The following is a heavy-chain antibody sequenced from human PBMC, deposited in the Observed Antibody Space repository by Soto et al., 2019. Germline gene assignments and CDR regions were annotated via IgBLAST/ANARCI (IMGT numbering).Heavy chain of an antibody. V-gene: IGHV4-59*08. CDR3: ARQVYSSSVRFDP. CDR2: IYYSGST. CDR1: GGSISSYY. Sequence: SETLSLTCTVSGGSISSYYWSWIRQPPGKGLEWIGYIYYSGSTNYNPSLKSRVTISVDTSKNQFSLKLSSVTAADTAVYYCARQVYSSSVRFDPWGQGTLVTVSS. J-gene: IGHJ5*02. D-gene: IGHD6-6*01.